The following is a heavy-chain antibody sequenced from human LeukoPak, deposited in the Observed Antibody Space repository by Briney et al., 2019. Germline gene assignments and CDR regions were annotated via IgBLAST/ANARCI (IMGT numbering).Heavy chain of an antibody. CDR3: AGDLTIFGVVPHLYMDV. Sequence: SETLSLTCTVSGGSISSGSYYWSWIRQPAGKGLEWIGRIYTSGSTNYNPSLKSRGTISVDTSKNQFSLKLSSVTAADTAVYYCAGDLTIFGVVPHLYMDVWGKGTTVTVSS. CDR1: GGSISSGSYY. CDR2: IYTSGST. V-gene: IGHV4-61*02. J-gene: IGHJ6*03. D-gene: IGHD3-3*01.